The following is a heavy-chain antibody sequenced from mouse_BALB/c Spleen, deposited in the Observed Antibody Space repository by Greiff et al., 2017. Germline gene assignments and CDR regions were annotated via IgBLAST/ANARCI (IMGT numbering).Heavy chain of an antibody. J-gene: IGHJ3*01. Sequence: VQLQQSGPGLVKPSQSLSLTCTVTGYSITSDYAWNWIRQFPGNKLEWMGYISYSGSTSYNPSLKSRISITRDTSKNQFFLQLNSVTTEDTATYYCARLVGGNLFAYWGQGTLVTVSA. D-gene: IGHD2-1*01. V-gene: IGHV3-2*02. CDR1: GYSITSDYA. CDR2: ISYSGST. CDR3: ARLVGGNLFAY.